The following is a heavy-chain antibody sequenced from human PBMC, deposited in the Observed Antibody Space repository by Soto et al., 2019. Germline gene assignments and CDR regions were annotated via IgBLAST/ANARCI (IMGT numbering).Heavy chain of an antibody. J-gene: IGHJ3*01. V-gene: IGHV1-69*01. CDR3: ARVLKGLSGDSSDAFEV. D-gene: IGHD4-17*01. CDR1: GGSFRSYV. CDR2: IIPIFHTA. Sequence: QVQLVQSGAEVKKPGSSVKVSCKASGGSFRSYVISWVRQAPGQGLEWMGGIIPIFHTANHAQKFQGRIRMTADESTSTAYMELSSLRSEDTAVYFCARVLKGLSGDSSDAFEVWGQGTMVTVSS.